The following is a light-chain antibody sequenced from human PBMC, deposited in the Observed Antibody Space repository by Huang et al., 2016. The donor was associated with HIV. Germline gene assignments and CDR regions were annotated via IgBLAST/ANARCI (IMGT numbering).Light chain of an antibody. J-gene: IGKJ1*01. V-gene: IGKV1-6*01. CDR2: VAS. CDR3: LQDHNYPRT. Sequence: AIQMTQSPSSLSASVGDRVTITCRASQGITDDLAWYQQKPGKAPKLLISVASTLRSRVPSRFSGSGSGTDFTLTISSLQPEDYATYYCLQDHNYPRTFGQGTKVEI. CDR1: QGITDD.